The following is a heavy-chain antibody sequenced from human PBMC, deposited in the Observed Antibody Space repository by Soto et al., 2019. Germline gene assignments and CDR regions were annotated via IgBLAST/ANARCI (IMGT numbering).Heavy chain of an antibody. CDR3: ARAPGYSAAFDI. V-gene: IGHV1-69*01. CDR2: IIPIFGTA. D-gene: IGHD3-22*01. CDR1: GGTFSSYA. Sequence: GASGKVSCKASGGTFSSYAISWVRQAPGQGLEWMGGIIPIFGTANYAQKFQGRVTITADESTSTAYMELSSLRSEDTAVYYCARAPGYSAAFDIWGQGTMVNVSS. J-gene: IGHJ3*02.